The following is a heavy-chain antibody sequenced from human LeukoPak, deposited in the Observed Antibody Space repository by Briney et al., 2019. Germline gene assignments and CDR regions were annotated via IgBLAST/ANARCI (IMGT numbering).Heavy chain of an antibody. CDR2: ISSSSSYI. Sequence: PGGSLRLSCAASGFTFSGYSMNWVRQAPGKGLEWVSSISSSSSYIYYADSVKGRFTISRDNAKSSLYLQMNSLRAEDTAVYYCAKAKSYYSNYDYWGQGTLVTVSS. V-gene: IGHV3-21*04. D-gene: IGHD4-11*01. CDR1: GFTFSGYS. CDR3: AKAKSYYSNYDY. J-gene: IGHJ4*02.